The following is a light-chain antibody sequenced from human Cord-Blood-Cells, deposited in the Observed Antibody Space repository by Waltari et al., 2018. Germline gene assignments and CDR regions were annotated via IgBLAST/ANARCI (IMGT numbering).Light chain of an antibody. CDR2: AGS. Sequence: DIQMTQSPSSLSASVGDRVTITCRASQSISSYLNCYQQKPGKAPKLLIYAGSSLQSGVPSRFSGSGSGTDFTLTISSLQPEDFATYYCQQSYSTLYTFGQGTKLEIK. V-gene: IGKV1-39*01. J-gene: IGKJ2*01. CDR3: QQSYSTLYT. CDR1: QSISSY.